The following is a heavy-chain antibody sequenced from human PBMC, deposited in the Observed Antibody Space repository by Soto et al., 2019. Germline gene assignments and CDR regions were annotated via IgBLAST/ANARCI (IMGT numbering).Heavy chain of an antibody. D-gene: IGHD6-13*01. J-gene: IGHJ3*02. CDR1: GGSISSGDYY. V-gene: IGHV4-30-4*01. CDR3: ARDSTIAARAFDI. CDR2: IYYSGST. Sequence: SETLSLTCTVSGGSISSGDYYWSWIRQPPGRGLEWIGYIYYSGSTYYNPSLKSRVTISVDTSKNQFSLKLSSVTAADTAVYFCARDSTIAARAFDIWGQGTMVTVSS.